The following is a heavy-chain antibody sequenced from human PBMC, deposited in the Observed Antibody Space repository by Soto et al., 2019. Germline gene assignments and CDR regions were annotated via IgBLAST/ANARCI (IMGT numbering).Heavy chain of an antibody. V-gene: IGHV3-30-3*01. Sequence: GGSLRLSCAASGFTYSTYTIPWVRQAPGKGLEWLALRSYDGSNNYYADSVKGRFTISRDNSKNTLYLQMTSLRAADTAVYFCARGRQYYYDASGPLDFCGQGTRVTVPS. CDR1: GFTYSTYT. D-gene: IGHD3-22*01. CDR2: RSYDGSNN. CDR3: ARGRQYYYDASGPLDF. J-gene: IGHJ4*02.